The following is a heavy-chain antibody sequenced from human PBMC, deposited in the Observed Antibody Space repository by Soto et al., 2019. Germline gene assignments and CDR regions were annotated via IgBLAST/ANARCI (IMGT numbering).Heavy chain of an antibody. CDR2: INPKSGGT. Sequence: QVQLVQSGAEVKKPGASVKVSFKASGYSFTDYHVHWVRQAPGQGLEWLGRINPKSGGTSTAQKFQGWVTMTRDTSINTAYMDLTRLRSDDTAVYYCARGHSTDCSNGVCSLVYHHEMDVWVQG. CDR1: GYSFTDYH. J-gene: IGHJ6*02. D-gene: IGHD2-8*01. V-gene: IGHV1-2*04. CDR3: ARGHSTDCSNGVCSLVYHHEMDV.